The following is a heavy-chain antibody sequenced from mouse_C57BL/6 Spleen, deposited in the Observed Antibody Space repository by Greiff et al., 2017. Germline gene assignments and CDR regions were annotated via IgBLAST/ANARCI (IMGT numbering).Heavy chain of an antibody. CDR2: INPNNGGT. CDR3: ARSWTYYGNNYAFDY. D-gene: IGHD1-1*01. J-gene: IGHJ2*01. V-gene: IGHV1-26*01. CDR1: GYTFTDYC. Sequence: EVQLQQSGPELVKPGASVKISCKASGYTFTDYCMHWVKQSHGKSLEWIGDINPNNGGTSYNQKFKGKDTLTVDKSSSTAYMQLRSLTSEDSAVYYCARSWTYYGNNYAFDYWGQGTTLTVSS.